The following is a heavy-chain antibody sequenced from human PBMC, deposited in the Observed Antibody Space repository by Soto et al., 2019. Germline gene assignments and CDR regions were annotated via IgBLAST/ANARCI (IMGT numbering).Heavy chain of an antibody. J-gene: IGHJ5*02. D-gene: IGHD3-9*01. Sequence: SETLSLTCSVSGGSITGGSISRTTYYWSWIRQHPGKGLEWIGYIYYSGSTYYNPSLKSRVTISVDTSKNQFSLKLSSVTAADTAVYYCAIDRREVHGETNWFDPWGQGTLVTVSS. V-gene: IGHV4-31*02. CDR3: AIDRREVHGETNWFDP. CDR2: IYYSGST. CDR1: GGSISRTTYY.